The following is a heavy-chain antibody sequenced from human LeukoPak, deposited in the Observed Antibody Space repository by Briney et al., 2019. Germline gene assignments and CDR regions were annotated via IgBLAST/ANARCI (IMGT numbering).Heavy chain of an antibody. Sequence: PGRSLRLSCAASGFTFDDYAMHWVRQAPGKGLEWVSGISGNSGSIRYADSVKGRFTISRDNAKNSRYLQMNSLRAEDTALYYCAKDITFDRGSYGHFDYWGQGTLVTVSS. J-gene: IGHJ4*02. CDR2: ISGNSGSI. D-gene: IGHD1-26*01. V-gene: IGHV3-9*01. CDR3: AKDITFDRGSYGHFDY. CDR1: GFTFDDYA.